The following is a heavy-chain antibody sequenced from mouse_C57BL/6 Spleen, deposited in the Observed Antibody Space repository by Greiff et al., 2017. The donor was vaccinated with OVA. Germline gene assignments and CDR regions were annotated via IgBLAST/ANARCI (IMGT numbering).Heavy chain of an antibody. CDR3: ARERGFITTVVEYMDD. D-gene: IGHD1-1*01. CDR2: INPNNGGT. V-gene: IGHV1-22*01. CDR1: GYTFTDYN. Sequence: VQLQQSGPELVKPGASVKMSCKASGYTFTDYNMHWVKQSHGQGLEWIGYINPNNGGTSYNQKFKGKATLTVNKSSSTAYMELRSLTSEDSAVYYCARERGFITTVVEYMDDWGKGTTVTVSS. J-gene: IGHJ1*03.